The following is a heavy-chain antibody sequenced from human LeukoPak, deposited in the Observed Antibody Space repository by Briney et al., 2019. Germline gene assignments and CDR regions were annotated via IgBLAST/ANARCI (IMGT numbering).Heavy chain of an antibody. V-gene: IGHV1-8*01. Sequence: ASVEVSCKASGYTFTSYDFNWVRQATGQRPEWMGWMSPNGGDTGYAQKFQDRVTMTRNTSISTAYMELSSLRSDDTAVYYCARGPPNWGYDYWGPGTLVTVSS. CDR3: ARGPPNWGYDY. D-gene: IGHD7-27*01. CDR2: MSPNGGDT. J-gene: IGHJ4*02. CDR1: GYTFTSYD.